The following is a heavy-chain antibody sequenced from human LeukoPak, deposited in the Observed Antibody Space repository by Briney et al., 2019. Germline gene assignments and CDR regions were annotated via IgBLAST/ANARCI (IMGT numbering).Heavy chain of an antibody. CDR3: ARGLGTTFDY. CDR1: GGSISSYY. D-gene: IGHD5-12*01. V-gene: IGHV4-59*01. Sequence: PSETLPLTCTVSGGSISSYYWSWIRQPPGKGLEWIGYIYYSGSTNYNPSLKSRVTISVDTSKNQFSLKLSSVTAADTAVYYCARGLGTTFDYWGQGTLVTVSS. J-gene: IGHJ4*02. CDR2: IYYSGST.